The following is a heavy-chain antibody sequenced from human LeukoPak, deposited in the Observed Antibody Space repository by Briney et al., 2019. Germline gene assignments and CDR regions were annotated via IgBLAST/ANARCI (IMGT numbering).Heavy chain of an antibody. CDR2: ISWDSTIT. CDR3: AKGENDFFPPGVDH. V-gene: IGHV3-43D*03. Sequence: PGGSLRLSCTTSGFSPEDFAMHWVRQTPGQGLEWVSLISWDSTITYYADSVEGRFTISRDNSKNSLFLQMNSLRPEDSALYFCAKGENDFFPPGVDHWGQGTLVTVSS. CDR1: GFSPEDFA. J-gene: IGHJ4*02. D-gene: IGHD7-27*01.